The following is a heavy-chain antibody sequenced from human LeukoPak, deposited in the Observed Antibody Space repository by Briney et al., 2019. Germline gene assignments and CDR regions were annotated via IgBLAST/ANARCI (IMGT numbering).Heavy chain of an antibody. V-gene: IGHV4-59*08. CDR2: IYYSGST. J-gene: IGHJ4*02. CDR3: ARLRCSGGSCYDDY. D-gene: IGHD2-15*01. CDR1: GGSISGYH. Sequence: PSETLSLTCTVSGGSISGYHWNWIRQPPGKGPEWIGDIYYSGSTNYNPSLKSRVTISLDTSKNQFSLNLNSVTAADTAVYYCARLRCSGGSCYDDYWGQGTLVTVSS.